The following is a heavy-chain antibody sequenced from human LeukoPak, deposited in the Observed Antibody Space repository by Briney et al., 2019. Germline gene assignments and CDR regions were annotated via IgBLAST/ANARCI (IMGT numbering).Heavy chain of an antibody. CDR2: ISSSSSTI. D-gene: IGHD4-23*01. Sequence: HPGGSLRLSCAASGFTFSSYAMSWVRQAPGKGLEWVSCISSSSSTIYYADSVKGRFTISRDNAKNSLYLQMNSLRAEDTAVYYCVRAGDHVVYGGVNIWGRGTMVTVS. CDR1: GFTFSSYA. CDR3: VRAGDHVVYGGVNI. V-gene: IGHV3-48*04. J-gene: IGHJ3*02.